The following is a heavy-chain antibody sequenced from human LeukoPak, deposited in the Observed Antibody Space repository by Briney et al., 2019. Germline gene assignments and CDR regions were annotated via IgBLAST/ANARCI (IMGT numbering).Heavy chain of an antibody. CDR2: IKQDGSEK. CDR3: ARAGSYNWFDP. V-gene: IGHV3-7*01. CDR1: GFTFSSYW. Sequence: PGGSLRLSCAASGFTFSSYWMTWVRQAPGKGLEWVANIKQDGSEKYYVDSVKGRFTISRDNAKNSLYLQMNSLRAEDTALYYCARAGSYNWFDPWGQGTLVIVSS. J-gene: IGHJ5*02.